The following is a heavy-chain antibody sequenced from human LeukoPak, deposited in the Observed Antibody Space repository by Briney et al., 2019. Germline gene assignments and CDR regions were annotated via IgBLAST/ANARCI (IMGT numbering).Heavy chain of an antibody. J-gene: IGHJ6*03. CDR3: ARSLRLGQLFEDYYYYYMDV. D-gene: IGHD3-16*01. CDR2: INNSGST. V-gene: IGHV4-59*08. Sequence: PSETLSLSCTVSGGSISTYYWRWIRQPPGKGLEWIGYINNSGSTNSNPSIKSRVSISIDTAENQFSLKLSSVTAADTADYYCARSLRLGQLFEDYYYYYMDVWGKGTTVTVSS. CDR1: GGSISTYY.